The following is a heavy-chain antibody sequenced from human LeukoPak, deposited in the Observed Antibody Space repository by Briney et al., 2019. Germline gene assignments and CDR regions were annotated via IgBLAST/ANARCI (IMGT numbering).Heavy chain of an antibody. J-gene: IGHJ3*01. CDR1: GFTFTSSA. CDR3: AKHRGLHPGLNAFHF. D-gene: IGHD3-10*01. Sequence: GGSLRLSCAASGFTFTSSAMSWVRQAPGKGLEWVSAISGSGDDTYYADSVKGRFTISRDNSRNTLYLQMSSLRAEDTALYYCAKHRGLHPGLNAFHFWGQGTMVTVSS. V-gene: IGHV3-23*01. CDR2: ISGSGDDT.